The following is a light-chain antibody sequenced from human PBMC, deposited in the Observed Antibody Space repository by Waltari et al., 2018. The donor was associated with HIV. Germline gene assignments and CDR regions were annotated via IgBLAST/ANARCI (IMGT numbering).Light chain of an antibody. CDR2: DVS. CDR1: SSDVGGYNY. J-gene: IGLJ2*01. V-gene: IGLV2-11*01. Sequence: QSALTQPRPVSGSPGQSVTISCTGTSSDVGGYNYVSWYQTHPSKAPKLVIYDVSKRPSGVPDRFSGSESGNTAALTISGLQAEDEDDYYCCSYAGSYTLVFGGGTKLTVL. CDR3: CSYAGSYTLV.